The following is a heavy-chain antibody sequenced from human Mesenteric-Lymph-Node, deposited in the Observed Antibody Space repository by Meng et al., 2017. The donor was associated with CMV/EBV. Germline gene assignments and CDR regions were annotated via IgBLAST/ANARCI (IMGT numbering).Heavy chain of an antibody. CDR1: GFTFTNYA. CDR3: AKGYYYDSSGPADDAFDI. CDR2: ISGSGDST. Sequence: GGSLRLSCAASGFTFTNYAVNWVRQAPGKGLEWVSTISGSGDSTYYADSVEGRFTISRDNSKNTLYLQMNSLRAEDTAVYYCAKGYYYDSSGPADDAFDIWGQGTMVTVSS. V-gene: IGHV3-23*01. D-gene: IGHD3-22*01. J-gene: IGHJ3*02.